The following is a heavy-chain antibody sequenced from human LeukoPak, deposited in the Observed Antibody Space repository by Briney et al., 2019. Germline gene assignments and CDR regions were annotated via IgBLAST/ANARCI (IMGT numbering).Heavy chain of an antibody. V-gene: IGHV5-51*01. Sequence: GESLKISCKGSGYNFTNYWIGWVRQMPGKGLEWMGIIYPGDSDVRYSPSFQGQVTISADKSINTAYLQRSSLKASDTAIYYCARGGSHFEYWGQGALVTVSS. D-gene: IGHD3-16*01. CDR1: GYNFTNYW. CDR3: ARGGSHFEY. J-gene: IGHJ4*02. CDR2: IYPGDSDV.